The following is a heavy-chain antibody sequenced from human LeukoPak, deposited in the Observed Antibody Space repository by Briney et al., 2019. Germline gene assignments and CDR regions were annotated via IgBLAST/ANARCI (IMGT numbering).Heavy chain of an antibody. J-gene: IGHJ6*02. CDR3: ARETFYYGFDV. CDR2: LYSGGET. Sequence: PGGSLRLSCAASGFTVSSNYMSWVRQAPGMGLECVSVLYSGGETYYADSVKGRFTISRDNSQNTLYLQMSSLRAEGTAVYYCARETFYYGFDVWGQGTTVTVSS. CDR1: GFTVSSNY. V-gene: IGHV3-66*01.